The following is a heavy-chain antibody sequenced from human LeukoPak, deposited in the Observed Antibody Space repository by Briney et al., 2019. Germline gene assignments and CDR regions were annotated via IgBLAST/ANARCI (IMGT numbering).Heavy chain of an antibody. D-gene: IGHD6-19*01. CDR3: AKQWPRRAFDY. Sequence: GGSLRLSCAASGFTFSSYSMNWVRQAPGKGLEWVPSISSSSSYIYYADSVKGRFTISRDNAKNSLYLQMNSLRAEDTAVYYCAKQWPRRAFDYWGQETLVTVSS. CDR1: GFTFSSYS. CDR2: ISSSSSYI. J-gene: IGHJ4*02. V-gene: IGHV3-21*01.